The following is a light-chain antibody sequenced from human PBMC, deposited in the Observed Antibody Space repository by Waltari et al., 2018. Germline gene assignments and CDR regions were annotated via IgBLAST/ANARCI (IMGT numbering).Light chain of an antibody. CDR1: SNDVGAYNS. V-gene: IGLV2-14*01. CDR2: VVS. Sequence: QSALTQPASGSGSPGQSVTSFCAGTSNDVGAYNSVVWYQEHPGQAPRVIIYVVSDRPSGFSDRFSGSKSGNTASLTISGLQAEDEADYYCSSQSSNDVVLFGGGTKLTVL. J-gene: IGLJ2*01. CDR3: SSQSSNDVVL.